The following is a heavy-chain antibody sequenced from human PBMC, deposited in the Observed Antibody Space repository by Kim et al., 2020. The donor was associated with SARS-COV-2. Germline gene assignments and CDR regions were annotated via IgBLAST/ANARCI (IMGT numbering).Heavy chain of an antibody. D-gene: IGHD5-12*01. Sequence: SLKSRVTISVDTSKNQFSLKLSSVTAADTAVYYCARPRGYSGYDPGWFDPWGQGTLVTVSS. V-gene: IGHV4-39*01. CDR3: ARPRGYSGYDPGWFDP. J-gene: IGHJ5*02.